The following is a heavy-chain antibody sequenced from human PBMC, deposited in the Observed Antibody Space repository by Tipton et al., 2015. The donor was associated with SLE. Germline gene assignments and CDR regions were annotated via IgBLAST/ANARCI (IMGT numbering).Heavy chain of an antibody. CDR1: GYSFTSYW. D-gene: IGHD6-13*01. V-gene: IGHV5-10-1*01. CDR2: IDPSDSYT. CDR3: ARLDGSSWYEGGAFDI. Sequence: QLVQSGADVKKPGESLRISCKGSGYSFTSYWISWVRQMPGKGLEWMGRIDPSDSYTNYSPSFQGHVTISADKSISTAYLQWSSLKASDTAMYYCARLDGSSWYEGGAFDIWGQGTMVTVSS. J-gene: IGHJ3*02.